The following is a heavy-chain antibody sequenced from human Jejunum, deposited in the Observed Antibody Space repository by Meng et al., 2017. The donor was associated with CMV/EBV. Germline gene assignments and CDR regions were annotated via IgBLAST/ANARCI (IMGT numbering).Heavy chain of an antibody. D-gene: IGHD2-2*01. J-gene: IGHJ5*02. CDR2: IYWDDDK. CDR3: ALFTRSWFDP. V-gene: IGHV2-5*02. Sequence: QITVKESGPPLVKPTQTLTLTCTFSGFSLSTSEVGVGWIRQPPGKALEWLAVIYWDDDKRYSPSLKSRLTITKDTSKNQVVLTLTNMDSVDTATYYCALFTRSWFDPWGQGTLVTVSS. CDR1: GFSLSTSEVG.